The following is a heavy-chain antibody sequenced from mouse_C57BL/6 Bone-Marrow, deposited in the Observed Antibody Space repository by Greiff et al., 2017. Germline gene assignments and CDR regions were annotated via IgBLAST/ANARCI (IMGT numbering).Heavy chain of an antibody. CDR1: GYTFTSYW. CDR2: IDPSDSYT. Sequence: QVQLQQPGAELVRPGTSVKLSCKASGYTFTSYWMHWVKQRPGQGLEWIGVIDPSDSYTNYNQKFKGKATLTVDTSSSTAYMQLSSLTSEDSAVYYCARERGDYYGSSFPYAMDYWGQGTSVTVSS. D-gene: IGHD1-1*01. CDR3: ARERGDYYGSSFPYAMDY. V-gene: IGHV1-59*01. J-gene: IGHJ4*01.